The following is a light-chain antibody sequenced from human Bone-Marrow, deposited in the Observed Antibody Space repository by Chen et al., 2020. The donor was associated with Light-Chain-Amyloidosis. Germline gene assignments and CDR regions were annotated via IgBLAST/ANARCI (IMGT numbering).Light chain of an antibody. CDR2: DAA. V-gene: IGKV3-11*01. CDR3: RERRSWPVT. J-gene: IGKJ4*01. CDR1: QSVNSF. Sequence: EIALSPSPATLSLSPGERAIPSRRASQSVNSFLAWYQQKPGQAAGLLINDAANRTTGIAARFSGRGSEKGFTLTVSGLEPDVLAEYYCRERRSWPVTIGEGTKVEI.